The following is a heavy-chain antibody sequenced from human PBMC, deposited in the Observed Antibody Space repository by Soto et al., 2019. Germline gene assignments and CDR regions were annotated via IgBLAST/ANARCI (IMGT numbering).Heavy chain of an antibody. J-gene: IGHJ4*02. CDR2: LWYDGSNK. V-gene: IGHV3-33*01. CDR1: GFTFNTFG. CDR3: ARERAVTGGTYYFDR. Sequence: VRLSCAASGFTFNTFGMHWVRQAPGKGLEWVALLWYDGSNKYYADSVKGRFTISRDNPKNTLYLQMNSLRVEDTAVYYCARERAVTGGTYYFDRWGQGTLVTVSS. D-gene: IGHD6-19*01.